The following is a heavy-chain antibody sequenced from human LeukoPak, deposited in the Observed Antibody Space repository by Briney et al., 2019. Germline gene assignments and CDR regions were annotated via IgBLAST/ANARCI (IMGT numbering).Heavy chain of an antibody. V-gene: IGHV1-46*01. CDR2: INPSGGST. Sequence: ASVKVSCKASGYTFTSYYMHWVRQAPGQGLELMGIINPSGGSTSYAQKFQGRVTMTRDTSTSTVYMELSSLRSEDTAVYYCARIAVAGNWFDPWGQGTLVTVSS. CDR3: ARIAVAGNWFDP. D-gene: IGHD6-19*01. J-gene: IGHJ5*02. CDR1: GYTFTSYY.